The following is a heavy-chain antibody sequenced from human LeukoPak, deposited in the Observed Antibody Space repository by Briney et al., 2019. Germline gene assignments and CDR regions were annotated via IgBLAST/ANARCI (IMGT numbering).Heavy chain of an antibody. Sequence: PGGSLRLSCGASGFTFSNYEMNWVRQAPGKGLEWISYISSSGSNIHYADSVKGRFTISRENAKNSLYLQMNSLRAEDTAVYYCARGEGGYDWFYYWGQGTLVTVSS. V-gene: IGHV3-48*03. CDR1: GFTFSNYE. CDR3: ARGEGGYDWFYY. D-gene: IGHD5-12*01. J-gene: IGHJ4*02. CDR2: ISSSGSNI.